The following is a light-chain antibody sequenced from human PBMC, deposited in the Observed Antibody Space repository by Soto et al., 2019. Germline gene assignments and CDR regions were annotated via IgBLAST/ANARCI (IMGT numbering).Light chain of an antibody. CDR3: QQYNSYSPLT. J-gene: IGKJ4*01. CDR2: KAS. V-gene: IGKV1-5*03. Sequence: DIHMSSSSFTLSSSLVDRVTTTCRASQSISSWLAWYQQKPGKAPKLLIYKASGLESGVPSRFSGSGSGTDFTLTISGLQPDHFATYYCQQYNSYSPLTFGGGTKVDI. CDR1: QSISSW.